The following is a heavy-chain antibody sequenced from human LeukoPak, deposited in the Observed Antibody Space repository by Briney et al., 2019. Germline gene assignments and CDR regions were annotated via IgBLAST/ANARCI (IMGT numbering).Heavy chain of an antibody. Sequence: SETLPLTCAVYGGSFSGYYWSWIRQPPGKGLEWIGEINHSGSTNYSPSLKSRVTISVDTSKNQFSLKLSSVTAADTAVYYCASTMIVSSYYFDYWGQGTLVTVSS. V-gene: IGHV4-34*01. CDR3: ASTMIVSSYYFDY. CDR2: INHSGST. D-gene: IGHD3-22*01. CDR1: GGSFSGYY. J-gene: IGHJ4*02.